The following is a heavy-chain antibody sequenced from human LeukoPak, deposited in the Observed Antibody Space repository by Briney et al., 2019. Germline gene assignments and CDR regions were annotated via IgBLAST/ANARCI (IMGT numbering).Heavy chain of an antibody. J-gene: IGHJ4*02. CDR2: ISPSSTYI. CDR1: GFTFSSFK. V-gene: IGHV3-21*06. D-gene: IGHD3-16*01. CDR3: ARDFTGGEYFDS. Sequence: GGSLRLSCAASGFTFSSFKMTWVRQAPGKGLAWVASISPSSTYIYYGDSLKGRVTVSRDNAKSLLFLHMSCLRPDDTAVYYCARDFTGGEYFDSWGQGALVSVSS.